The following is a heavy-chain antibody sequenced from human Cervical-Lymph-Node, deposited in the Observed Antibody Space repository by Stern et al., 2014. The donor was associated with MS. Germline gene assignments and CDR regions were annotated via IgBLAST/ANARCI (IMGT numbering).Heavy chain of an antibody. V-gene: IGHV1-46*01. CDR3: ARDGIEVAISGAFDI. J-gene: IGHJ3*02. CDR1: GYSFTSYP. CDR2: VDPSDGST. D-gene: IGHD2-21*01. Sequence: QVQLVQSGAEVKKPGASVKISCQASGYSFTSYPLHWVRLAPGHGLEWMGRVDPSDGSTSYPQKFQGRVTMTRDTSTSTVYMELSSLRSEDTAVYHCARDGIEVAISGAFDIWGQGTMVTVSS.